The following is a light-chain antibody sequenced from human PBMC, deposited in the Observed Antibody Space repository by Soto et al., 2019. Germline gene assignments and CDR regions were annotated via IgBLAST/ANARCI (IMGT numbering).Light chain of an antibody. CDR3: QSYDSSLSGGVV. CDR2: GNS. CDR1: SSNIGAGYD. J-gene: IGLJ2*01. V-gene: IGLV1-40*01. Sequence: QSVLTQPPSVSGAPGQRVTISCTGSSSNIGAGYDVHWYQQLPGTAPKLLIYGNSNRPSGVPDRFSGSKSGTSASLAITGLQXXDEAXYYCQSYDSSLSGGVVFGGGTKLTVL.